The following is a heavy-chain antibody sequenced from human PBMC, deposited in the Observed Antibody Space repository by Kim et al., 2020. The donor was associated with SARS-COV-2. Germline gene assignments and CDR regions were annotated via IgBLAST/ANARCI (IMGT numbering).Heavy chain of an antibody. J-gene: IGHJ4*02. V-gene: IGHV3-73*01. CDR3: TSGPDCSGGSCFDY. CDR2: IRSKANSYAT. CDR1: GFTFSGSA. D-gene: IGHD2-15*01. Sequence: GGSMRLSCAASGFTFSGSAMHWVRQASGKGLEWVGRIRSKANSYATAYAASVKGRFTISRDDSKNTAYLQMNSLKTEDTAVYYCTSGPDCSGGSCFDYWGQGTLVTVSS.